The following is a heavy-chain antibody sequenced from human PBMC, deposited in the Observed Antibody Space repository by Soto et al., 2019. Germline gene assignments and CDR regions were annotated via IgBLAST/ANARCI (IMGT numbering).Heavy chain of an antibody. CDR3: ARPYSNSWSTYFDY. V-gene: IGHV1-3*04. D-gene: IGHD6-13*01. CDR1: GYSFTTYF. Sequence: QVQLVQSGAEVKKPGASVKGSCKTSGYSFTTYFMHWVRQAPGQRLEWMGWINTGNGDTKYSQQFQGRVTIARDTSASTTYMELSSLRSEDTAVYYCARPYSNSWSTYFDYWGQGTLVTVSS. J-gene: IGHJ4*02. CDR2: INTGNGDT.